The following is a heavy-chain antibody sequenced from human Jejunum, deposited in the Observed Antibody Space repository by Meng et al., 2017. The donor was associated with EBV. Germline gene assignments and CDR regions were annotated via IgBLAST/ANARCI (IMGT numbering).Heavy chain of an antibody. J-gene: IGHJ5*02. Sequence: QLHLQESGSGLVKPSQXLSLTCAVSGGSISTGGYSCHWIRQSPGKCLEWIGYIYHSGSAYYNPSLKSRLILSVDRSRDQFSLELISVTAADTAVYYCARGNSGFDHWGQGTLVTVSS. D-gene: IGHD6-19*01. V-gene: IGHV4-30-2*06. CDR2: IYHSGSA. CDR3: ARGNSGFDH. CDR1: GGSISTGGYS.